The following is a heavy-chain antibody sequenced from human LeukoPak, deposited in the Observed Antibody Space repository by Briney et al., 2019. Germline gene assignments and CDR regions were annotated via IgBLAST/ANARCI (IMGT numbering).Heavy chain of an antibody. CDR2: IWNDGTKQ. V-gene: IGHV3-33*01. J-gene: IGHJ3*02. D-gene: IGHD1-1*01. Sequence: GGSLRLSYVASGFIFSTCGMHWVRQAPGKGLEWVAVIWNDGTKQYYVESVKGRFTISRDDSKNTLYLQMNSLRAEDTAVYYCARSVHGTATGTGDDFDIWGQGTMVTVSS. CDR3: ARSVHGTATGTGDDFDI. CDR1: GFIFSTCG.